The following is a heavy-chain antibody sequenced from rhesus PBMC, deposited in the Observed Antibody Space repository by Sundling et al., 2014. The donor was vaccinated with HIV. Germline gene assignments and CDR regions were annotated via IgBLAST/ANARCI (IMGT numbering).Heavy chain of an antibody. J-gene: IGHJ6*01. V-gene: IGHV3-134*01. D-gene: IGHD6-13*01. Sequence: EVQLVESGGDLVQPGGSLRLSCAASGFTFDDYGMNWVRQAPGKGLEWVSRIGWNSGTIYYADSVKGRFTISRDNAKNSLFLQMDRLRAEDTAVYYCTRGGAAGLYGLDSWGQGVVVTVSS. CDR2: IGWNSGTI. CDR3: TRGGAAGLYGLDS. CDR1: GFTFDDYG.